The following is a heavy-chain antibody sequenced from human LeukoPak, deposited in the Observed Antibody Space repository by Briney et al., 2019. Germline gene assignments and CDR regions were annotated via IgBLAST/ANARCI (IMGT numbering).Heavy chain of an antibody. CDR1: GGTFSSYA. Sequence: SVKVSCKXSGGTFSSYAISWVRQAPGQGLEWMGGIIPIFGTANYAQKFQGRVTITTDESTSTAYMELSSLRSEDTAVYYCARGDSGYEPIWGQGTLVTVSS. D-gene: IGHD5-12*01. J-gene: IGHJ4*02. CDR2: IIPIFGTA. CDR3: ARGDSGYEPI. V-gene: IGHV1-69*05.